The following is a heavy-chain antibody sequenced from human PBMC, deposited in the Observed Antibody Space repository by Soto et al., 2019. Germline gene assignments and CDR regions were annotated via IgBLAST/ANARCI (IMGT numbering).Heavy chain of an antibody. J-gene: IGHJ6*02. Sequence: GGSLRLSYAASGFTFSTYAMSWVRQGPGKGLEWVSGISGSGGSTYYADSVKGRFTISRDNSKNTLYLQMNSLRAEDTAVYNCAKAKAEWFGYGMDVWGQGTTVTVSS. D-gene: IGHD3-10*01. CDR3: AKAKAEWFGYGMDV. CDR2: ISGSGGST. V-gene: IGHV3-23*01. CDR1: GFTFSTYA.